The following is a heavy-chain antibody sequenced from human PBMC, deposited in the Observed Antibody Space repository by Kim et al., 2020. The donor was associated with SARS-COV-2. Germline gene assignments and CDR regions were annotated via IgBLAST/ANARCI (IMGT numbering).Heavy chain of an antibody. Sequence: SGPTLVNPTQPLTLTCTFSGFSLSTSGVGVGWIRQPPGKALEWLALIYWDDDKRYSPSLKSRLTITKDTSKNQVVLTMTNMDPVDTATYYCVRGPHDEITNYRYFDLWGRGTLVTVSS. D-gene: IGHD1-1*01. V-gene: IGHV2-5*02. CDR3: VRGPHDEITNYRYFDL. CDR1: GFSLSTSGVG. CDR2: IYWDDDK. J-gene: IGHJ2*01.